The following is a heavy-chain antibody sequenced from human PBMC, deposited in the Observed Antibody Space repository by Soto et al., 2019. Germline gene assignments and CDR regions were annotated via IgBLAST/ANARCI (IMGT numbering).Heavy chain of an antibody. CDR3: AKGPHSGYNSPFLDY. D-gene: IGHD5-18*01. V-gene: IGHV3-23*01. Sequence: GRPKRLSYAASGFTLRISAMSWVRKAQGKGLEWVSTISGSGGSTYYADSVKGRFTISRDNSKNTLYLQMNSLRVDDTAVYYCAKGPHSGYNSPFLDYWGQGTLVTVSS. CDR2: ISGSGGST. CDR1: GFTLRISA. J-gene: IGHJ4*02.